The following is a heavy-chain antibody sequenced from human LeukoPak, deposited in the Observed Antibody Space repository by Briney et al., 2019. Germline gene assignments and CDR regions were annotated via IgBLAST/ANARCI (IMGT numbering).Heavy chain of an antibody. J-gene: IGHJ4*02. CDR1: GGPISTFF. CDR3: ARFSGSFSD. CDR2: IYFNGNT. D-gene: IGHD1-26*01. Sequence: KPSETLSLTCTVSGGPISTFFWTWIPQPAGKGLEWIGRIYFNGNTNYNPSLKSRVSMSVDTSKNQFSLKLSSVTAADTAIYYCARFSGSFSDWGQGTLVTVSS. V-gene: IGHV4-4*07.